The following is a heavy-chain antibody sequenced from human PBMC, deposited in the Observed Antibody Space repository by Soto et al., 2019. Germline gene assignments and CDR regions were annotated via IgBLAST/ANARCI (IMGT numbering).Heavy chain of an antibody. D-gene: IGHD2-2*01. J-gene: IGHJ2*01. CDR2: ISGSGAST. Sequence: VSKTKGKGLEWVSAISGSGASTYDADSVKGRFTISRDNSNNTLYLQMNSLRAEDTAVYYCAKTPGVSTVFAALDHRLQGSFDL. CDR3: AKTPGVSTVFAALDHRLQGSFDL. V-gene: IGHV3-23*01.